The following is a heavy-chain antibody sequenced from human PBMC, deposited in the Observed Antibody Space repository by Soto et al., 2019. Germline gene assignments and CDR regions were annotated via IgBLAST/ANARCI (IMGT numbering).Heavy chain of an antibody. CDR2: ISAYNGNT. J-gene: IGHJ6*02. CDR3: ARTLTTADCSGGSCYLWYYYYGMDV. D-gene: IGHD2-15*01. CDR1: GYTFTSYG. V-gene: IGHV1-18*01. Sequence: ASVKVSCKASGYTFTSYGISWVRQAPGQGLEWMGWISAYNGNTNYAQKLQGRVTMTTDTSTSTAYMELRSLRSDDTAVYYCARTLTTADCSGGSCYLWYYYYGMDVWGQGTTVT.